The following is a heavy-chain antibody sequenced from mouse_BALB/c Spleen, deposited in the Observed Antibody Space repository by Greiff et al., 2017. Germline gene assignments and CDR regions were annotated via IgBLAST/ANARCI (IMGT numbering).Heavy chain of an antibody. CDR2: IYPGDGDT. CDR3: ATGGYDVRFAY. D-gene: IGHD2-2*01. CDR1: GYAFSSSW. V-gene: IGHV1-82*01. J-gene: IGHJ3*01. Sequence: QVQLKESGPELVKPGASVKISCKASGYAFSSSWMNWVKQRPGQGLEWIGRIYPGDGDTNYNGKFKGKATLTADKSSSTAYMQLSSLTSVDSAVYFCATGGYDVRFAYWGQGTLVTVSA.